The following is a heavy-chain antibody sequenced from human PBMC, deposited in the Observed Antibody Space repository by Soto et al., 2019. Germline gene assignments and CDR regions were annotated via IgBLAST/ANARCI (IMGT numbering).Heavy chain of an antibody. Sequence: SVKVSFKASGGTFSSYGINWLRQAPGQGLEWMGGIIPLFGTANYAQKFQGRVTITADDSTSTAYMELSSLRSEDTAVYYCARDGTLYDSTAYYYLYWGQGTLVTVSS. CDR3: ARDGTLYDSTAYYYLY. CDR2: IIPLFGTA. D-gene: IGHD3-22*01. V-gene: IGHV1-69*13. CDR1: GGTFSSYG. J-gene: IGHJ4*02.